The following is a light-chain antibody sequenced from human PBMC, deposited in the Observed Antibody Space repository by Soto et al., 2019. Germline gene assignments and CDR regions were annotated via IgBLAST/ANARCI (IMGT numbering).Light chain of an antibody. CDR2: GAS. CDR3: QQRSNWPSIT. CDR1: QSVGSY. J-gene: IGKJ3*01. Sequence: EIVLTQSPATLSLSPGERATLSCRASQSVGSYLVWYQQKPGQAPRLLIYGASSRATGIPVRFSGSGSGTDFTLTISSLEPEDFAVYYCQQRSNWPSITFGPGTKVDVK. V-gene: IGKV3-11*01.